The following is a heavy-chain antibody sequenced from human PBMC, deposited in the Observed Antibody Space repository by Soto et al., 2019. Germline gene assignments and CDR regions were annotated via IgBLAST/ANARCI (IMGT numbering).Heavy chain of an antibody. CDR2: ISYDGRSE. CDR1: GFTFSNFG. J-gene: IGHJ6*02. V-gene: IGHV3-30*18. Sequence: VQLVESGGGMIQPGKSLRLSCVGSGFTFSNFGMHWVRQAPGKGLEWVAGISYDGRSESYVDSVRGRFTLSRDNSKNTLSLQMISLRPEDTGVYYCAKDLDVVMVLSATRGLAVWGQGTTVTVSS. CDR3: AKDLDVVMVLSATRGLAV. D-gene: IGHD2-15*01.